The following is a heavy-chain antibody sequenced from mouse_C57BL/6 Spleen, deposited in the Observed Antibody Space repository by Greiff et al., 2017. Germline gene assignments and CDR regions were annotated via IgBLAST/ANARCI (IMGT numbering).Heavy chain of an antibody. CDR2: INPSSGYT. Sequence: VKLMESGAELARPGASVKMSCKASGYTFTSYTMHWVKQRPGQGLEWIGYINPSSGYTKYNQKFKDKATLTADKSSSTAYMQLSSLTSEDSAVYYCARSLYWDGIDYWGQGTTLTVSS. CDR3: ARSLYWDGIDY. V-gene: IGHV1-4*01. CDR1: GYTFTSYT. J-gene: IGHJ2*01. D-gene: IGHD4-1*01.